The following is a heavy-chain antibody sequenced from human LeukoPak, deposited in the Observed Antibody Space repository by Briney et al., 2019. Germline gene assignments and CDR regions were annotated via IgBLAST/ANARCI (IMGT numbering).Heavy chain of an antibody. D-gene: IGHD6-13*01. Sequence: GASVKVSCKASGYTFSGYYVHWVRQAPGQGLEWMGWINTNTGNPTYAQGFTGRFVFSLDTSVSTAYLQISSLKAEDTAVYYCARGRSQYSSSWYYFDYWGQGTLVTVSS. CDR3: ARGRSQYSSSWYYFDY. V-gene: IGHV7-4-1*02. J-gene: IGHJ4*02. CDR2: INTNTGNP. CDR1: GYTFSGYY.